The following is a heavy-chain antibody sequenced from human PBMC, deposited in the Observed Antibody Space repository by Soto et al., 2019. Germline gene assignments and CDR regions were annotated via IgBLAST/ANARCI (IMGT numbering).Heavy chain of an antibody. CDR3: ARIHITMIVVVIDY. CDR2: IYYSGST. J-gene: IGHJ4*02. Sequence: PSETLSLTCTVSGGSISSGGYYWSWIRQHPGKGLEWIGYIYYSGSTYYNPSLKSRVTISVDTSKNQLSLKLSSVTAADTAVYYCARIHITMIVVVIDYWGQGTLVTVSS. CDR1: GGSISSGGYY. D-gene: IGHD3-22*01. V-gene: IGHV4-31*03.